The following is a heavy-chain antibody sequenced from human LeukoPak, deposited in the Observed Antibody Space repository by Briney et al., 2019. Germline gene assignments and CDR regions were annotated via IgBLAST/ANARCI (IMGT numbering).Heavy chain of an antibody. J-gene: IGHJ4*02. Sequence: ASVKVSCKASGYTFTVNYIHWVRQAPGQGLEWMGWINPNSGGTKYAQKFQGRVTMTRDTSISTAYMELSSLRSDDTAVYYCARVAYCTKGVCINFDSLGQGTLATVSS. CDR3: ARVAYCTKGVCINFDS. CDR2: INPNSGGT. CDR1: GYTFTVNY. D-gene: IGHD2-8*01. V-gene: IGHV1-2*02.